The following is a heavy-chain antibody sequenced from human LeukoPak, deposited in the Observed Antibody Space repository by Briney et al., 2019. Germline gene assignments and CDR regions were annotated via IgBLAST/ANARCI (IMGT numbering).Heavy chain of an antibody. CDR1: GFTFGDYA. CDR2: IRSKAYGGTT. D-gene: IGHD3-22*01. V-gene: IGHV3-49*04. CDR3: SRDYYYDSSDYYPAMNS. Sequence: PGGSLRLSCTASGFTFGDYAMSWVRQAPGKGLEWVGFIRSKAYGGTTEYAASVKGRFTISRDDSKSIAYLQVNGLRTEDTAVYYCSRDYYYDSSDYYPAMNSWGQGTLVTVSS. J-gene: IGHJ4*02.